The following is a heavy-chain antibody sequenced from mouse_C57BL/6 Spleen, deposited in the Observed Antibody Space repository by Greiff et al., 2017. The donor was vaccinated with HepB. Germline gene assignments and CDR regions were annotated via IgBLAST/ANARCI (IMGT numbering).Heavy chain of an antibody. CDR1: GYSFTGYY. Sequence: EVQLQQSGPELVKPGASVKISCKASGYSFTGYYMHWVKQSPEKSLEWIGEINPSTGGTTYNQKFKAKATLTVDKSSSTAYMQLKSLTSEDSAVYYCALGSNYPLFAYWGQGTMVTVSA. D-gene: IGHD2-5*01. CDR3: ALGSNYPLFAY. J-gene: IGHJ3*01. CDR2: INPSTGGT. V-gene: IGHV1-42*01.